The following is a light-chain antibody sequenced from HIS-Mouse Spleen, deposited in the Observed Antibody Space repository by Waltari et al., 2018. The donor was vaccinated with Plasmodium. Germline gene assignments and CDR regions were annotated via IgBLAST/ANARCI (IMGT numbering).Light chain of an antibody. CDR2: GAS. J-gene: IGKJ2*01. Sequence: SGRASQSGSSSYLAWYQQNPGQAPRLLIYGASSRATGIPDRFSGSGSGTDFTLTISRLEPEDFAVYYCQQYGSSPYTFGQGTKLEIK. V-gene: IGKV3-20*01. CDR3: QQYGSSPYT. CDR1: QSGSSSY.